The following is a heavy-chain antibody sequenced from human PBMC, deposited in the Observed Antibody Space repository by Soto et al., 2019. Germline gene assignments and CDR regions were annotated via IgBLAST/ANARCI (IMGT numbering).Heavy chain of an antibody. V-gene: IGHV4-39*01. D-gene: IGHD3-3*01. Sequence: SETLSLTCTVSGGSISSSSYYWGWIRQPPGKGLEWIGSIYYSGSTYYNPSLKSRVTISVDTSKNQFSLKLSSVTAADTAVYYCARQSETIFGVALGGYGMDVWGQGTTVTVSS. CDR3: ARQSETIFGVALGGYGMDV. J-gene: IGHJ6*02. CDR1: GGSISSSSYY. CDR2: IYYSGST.